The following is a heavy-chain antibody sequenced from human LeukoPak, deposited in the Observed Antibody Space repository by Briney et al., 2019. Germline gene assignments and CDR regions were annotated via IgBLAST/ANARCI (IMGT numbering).Heavy chain of an antibody. D-gene: IGHD6-13*01. V-gene: IGHV4-38-2*02. Sequence: SETLSLTCTVSGYSLSSGYYWVWIRQPPGKGLEWIGNIYRSGSTYYNPSLKSRVTISVDTSKNQFSLKVRSVTAADTAVYYCARDGEVLSSSWFWFDPWGQGTLVTVSS. CDR3: ARDGEVLSSSWFWFDP. CDR1: GYSLSSGYY. CDR2: IYRSGST. J-gene: IGHJ5*02.